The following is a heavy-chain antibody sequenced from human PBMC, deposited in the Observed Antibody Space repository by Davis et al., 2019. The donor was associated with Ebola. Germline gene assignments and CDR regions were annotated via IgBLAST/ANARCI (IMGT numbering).Heavy chain of an antibody. CDR3: ARIYCSGGSCYLDY. Sequence: SGPTLVKPTQTLTLTCIFSGFSLRTSGMRVSWIRQPPGKALEWLARIDWDDDKFYSTSLKTRLTISKDTSKNQVVLTMTNMDPVDTATYYCARIYCSGGSCYLDYWGQGTLVTVSS. CDR2: IDWDDDK. D-gene: IGHD2-15*01. CDR1: GFSLRTSGMR. J-gene: IGHJ4*02. V-gene: IGHV2-70*04.